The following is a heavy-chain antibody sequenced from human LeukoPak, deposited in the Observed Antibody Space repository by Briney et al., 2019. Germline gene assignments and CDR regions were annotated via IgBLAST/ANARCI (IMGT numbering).Heavy chain of an antibody. CDR1: GGSISSSSYY. J-gene: IGHJ6*03. V-gene: IGHV4-39*07. CDR3: ARGYSSGWYSYYYYYMDV. CDR2: IYYSGST. D-gene: IGHD6-19*01. Sequence: SETLSLTCTVSGGSISSSSYYWGWIRQPPGKGLEWIGSIYYSGSTYYNPSLKSRVTISVDTSKNQFSLKLSSVTAADTAVYYCARGYSSGWYSYYYYYMDVWGKGTTVTISS.